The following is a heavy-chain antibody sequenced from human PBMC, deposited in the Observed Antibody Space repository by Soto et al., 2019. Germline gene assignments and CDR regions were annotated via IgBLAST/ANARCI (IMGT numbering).Heavy chain of an antibody. CDR2: ISSSSSVI. J-gene: IGHJ6*03. V-gene: IGHV3-48*01. Sequence: EVQLVESGGGLVQPGGSLRLSCATSGFILSDCAMNWVRQAPGKGLEWVSYISSSSSVIDYADSVKGRFTVSRDNARNSLYLHMNSPRAQDTAVYYCARDLSRGSNWYYYMDVWGKGTTVTVSS. D-gene: IGHD7-27*01. CDR3: ARDLSRGSNWYYYMDV. CDR1: GFILSDCA.